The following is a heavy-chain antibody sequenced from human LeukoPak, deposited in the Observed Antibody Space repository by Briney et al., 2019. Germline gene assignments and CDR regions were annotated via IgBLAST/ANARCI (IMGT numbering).Heavy chain of an antibody. Sequence: PGGSLRLSCAASGFTFDDYGMSWVRQAPGKGLEWVSGINWNGGSTGYADSLKGRFTISRDNAKSSLYLQMNSLRAEDTALYYCARGYGSGEDGDYWGQGTLVTVSS. CDR3: ARGYGSGEDGDY. J-gene: IGHJ4*02. V-gene: IGHV3-20*04. D-gene: IGHD3-10*01. CDR2: INWNGGST. CDR1: GFTFDDYG.